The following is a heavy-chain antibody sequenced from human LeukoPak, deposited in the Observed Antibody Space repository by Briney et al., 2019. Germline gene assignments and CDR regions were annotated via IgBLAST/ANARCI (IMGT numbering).Heavy chain of an antibody. CDR2: ISSSGSTI. J-gene: IGHJ4*02. CDR1: GSTFSSYE. D-gene: IGHD3-10*01. CDR3: ARRMVRGAIIDY. Sequence: GGSLRLSCAASGSTFSSYEMNWVRQAPGKGLEWVSYISSSGSTIYYADSVKGRFTISRDNAKNSLYLQMNSLRAEDTAVYYCARRMVRGAIIDYWGQGTLVTVSS. V-gene: IGHV3-48*03.